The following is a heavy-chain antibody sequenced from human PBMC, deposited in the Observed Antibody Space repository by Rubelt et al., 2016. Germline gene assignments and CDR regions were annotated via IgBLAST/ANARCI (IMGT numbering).Heavy chain of an antibody. D-gene: IGHD6-13*01. CDR3: ARAPRYSSSWYWWFDP. J-gene: IGHJ5*02. CDR2: IYYSGST. CDR1: GGSISSYY. V-gene: IGHV4-59*12. Sequence: QVQLQESGPGLVKPSETLSLTCTVSGGSISSYYWGWIRQPPGKGLEWIGYIYYSGSTNYNPSLKSRVTISVATPKNQFSLKLGSVTAADTAVYYCARAPRYSSSWYWWFDPWGQGTLVTVSS.